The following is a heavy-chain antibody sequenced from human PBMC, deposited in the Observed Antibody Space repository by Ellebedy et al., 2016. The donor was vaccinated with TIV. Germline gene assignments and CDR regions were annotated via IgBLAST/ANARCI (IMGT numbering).Heavy chain of an antibody. CDR2: LSCRGDNP. D-gene: IGHD4-23*01. J-gene: IGHJ3*02. CDR1: GFTFSSHA. Sequence: GESLKISCAASGFTFSSHAMSWVRQAPGKGLEWVSSLSCRGDNPYYAASLTVRFTISRDNSKNTVSLQMNSLRAEDTAVYYCARDPVGVGPALDIWGQGTIVTVSS. V-gene: IGHV3-23*01. CDR3: ARDPVGVGPALDI.